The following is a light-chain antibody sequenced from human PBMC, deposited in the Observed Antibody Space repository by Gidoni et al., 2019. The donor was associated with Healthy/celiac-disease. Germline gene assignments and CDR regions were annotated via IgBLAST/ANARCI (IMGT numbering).Light chain of an antibody. V-gene: IGLV2-14*03. CDR2: AVS. Sequence: QPALTQPASVSGSPGQAITISCTGTSSDVGVYNYVSWYQQHPGKAPKLMIYAVSNRPSGVSNRFSGSKSGNTASLTISGLQAEDEADYYCSSYTSSSSVVFGGGTKLTVL. CDR3: SSYTSSSSVV. CDR1: SSDVGVYNY. J-gene: IGLJ2*01.